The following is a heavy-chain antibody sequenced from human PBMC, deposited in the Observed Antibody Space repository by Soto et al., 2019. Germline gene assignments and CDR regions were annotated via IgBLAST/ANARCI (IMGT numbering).Heavy chain of an antibody. D-gene: IGHD6-6*01. J-gene: IGHJ4*02. CDR1: GFTFSSYA. CDR2: ISGSGGST. Sequence: GGSLRLSCAASGFTFSSYAMSWVRQAPGKGLEWVSAISGSGGSTCYADSVKGRFTISRDNSKNTLYLQMNSLRAEDTAVYYCAPMNTYSSSRGPFDYWGQGTLVAVSS. CDR3: APMNTYSSSRGPFDY. V-gene: IGHV3-23*01.